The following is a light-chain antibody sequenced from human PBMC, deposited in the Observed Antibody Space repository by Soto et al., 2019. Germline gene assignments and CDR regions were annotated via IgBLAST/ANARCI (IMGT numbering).Light chain of an antibody. CDR2: DAS. V-gene: IGKV3-11*01. J-gene: IGKJ5*01. CDR3: QQRSNWQIT. Sequence: EVVMRQSPATLSVSPVESSTLSFRASQSVSTYLAWYQQKPGQAPRLLIYDASNRVTGIPARFRGSGSGTDFTLTISSLEPDDFAVYYCQQRSNWQITFGQGTRL. CDR1: QSVSTY.